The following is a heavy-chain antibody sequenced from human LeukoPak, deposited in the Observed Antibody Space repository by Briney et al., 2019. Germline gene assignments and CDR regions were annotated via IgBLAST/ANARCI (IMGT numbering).Heavy chain of an antibody. CDR3: ARRRDGYSIFDY. D-gene: IGHD5-24*01. J-gene: IGHJ4*01. CDR2: RFNSGST. CDR1: GASISNYY. Sequence: PSETLSLTCTVSGASISNYYWTWIRLPPGKGLEWIGWRFNSGSTSYNPSLKSRVTISIDTSKNQFSLKLNSVTAADTAVYYCARRRDGYSIFDYWGHGTLVIVSS. V-gene: IGHV4-59*12.